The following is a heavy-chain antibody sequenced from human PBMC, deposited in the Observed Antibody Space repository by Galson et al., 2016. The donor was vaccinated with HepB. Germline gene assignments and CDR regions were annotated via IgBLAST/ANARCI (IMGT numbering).Heavy chain of an antibody. CDR3: ARGAVADGIRGIDV. J-gene: IGHJ6*02. CDR1: GFTFSRYG. Sequence: SLRLSCAASGFTFSRYGFHWVRQVPGKGLEWVATIWNTGTNKFYADSVKGRFTISRDTSENTLYLQMNSLGEEDTAIYYCARGAVADGIRGIDVWGQGTTVTVSS. V-gene: IGHV3-33*01. CDR2: IWNTGTNK. D-gene: IGHD6-13*01.